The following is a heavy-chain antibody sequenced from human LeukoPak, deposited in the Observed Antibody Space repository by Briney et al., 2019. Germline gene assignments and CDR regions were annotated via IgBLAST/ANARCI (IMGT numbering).Heavy chain of an antibody. J-gene: IGHJ4*02. Sequence: PGGSLRLSCAGSGFTFSNAWMSWVRQAPGKGLEWVGRIKSKTDGGTTDYAAPVKGRFTISRDDSKNTLYLQMNSLKTEDTAVYYCTTPERGYSGYENAYWGQGTLVTVSS. D-gene: IGHD5-12*01. CDR3: TTPERGYSGYENAY. CDR1: GFTFSNAW. CDR2: IKSKTDGGTT. V-gene: IGHV3-15*01.